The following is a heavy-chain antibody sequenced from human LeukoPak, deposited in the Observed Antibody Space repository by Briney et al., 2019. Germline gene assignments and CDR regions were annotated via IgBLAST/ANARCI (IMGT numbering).Heavy chain of an antibody. V-gene: IGHV3-74*01. D-gene: IGHD1-26*01. CDR2: INTDGGDT. Sequence: GGSLRLSCAASGFTFGSYWMHWVRQAPGKGLVWVSRINTDGGDTIYADSVKGRFTISRDNAKNTLFLQMNSLRAEDTAVYYCARDEKIVGASGQDYWGQGTLDAVSS. J-gene: IGHJ4*02. CDR1: GFTFGSYW. CDR3: ARDEKIVGASGQDY.